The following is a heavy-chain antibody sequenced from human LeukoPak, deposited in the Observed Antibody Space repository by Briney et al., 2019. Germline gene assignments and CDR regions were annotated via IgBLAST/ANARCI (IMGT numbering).Heavy chain of an antibody. CDR2: INHSGST. CDR1: GGSFSGYY. D-gene: IGHD3-10*01. V-gene: IGHV4-34*01. Sequence: SETLSLTCAVYGGSFSGYYWSWIRQPPGKGLEWIGEINHSGSTNYNPSLKSRVTISVDTSKNQFSLKLSSVTAADTAVYYCARLVDGSGSYYLVYYYYMDVWGKGTTVTISS. CDR3: ARLVDGSGSYYLVYYYYMDV. J-gene: IGHJ6*03.